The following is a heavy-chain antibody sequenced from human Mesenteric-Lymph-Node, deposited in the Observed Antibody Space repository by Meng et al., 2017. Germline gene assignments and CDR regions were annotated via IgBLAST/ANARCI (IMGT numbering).Heavy chain of an antibody. J-gene: IGHJ4*02. V-gene: IGHV3-23*01. CDR3: ARGIYGSGSYYDY. CDR1: GFTFSSYA. Sequence: GESLKISCAASGFTFSSYAMSWVRQAPGKGLEWVSAISGSGGSTYYADSVKGRFTISRHNSKNTLYLQMNSLRAEDTAVYYCARGIYGSGSYYDYWGQGTLVTVSS. CDR2: ISGSGGST. D-gene: IGHD3-10*01.